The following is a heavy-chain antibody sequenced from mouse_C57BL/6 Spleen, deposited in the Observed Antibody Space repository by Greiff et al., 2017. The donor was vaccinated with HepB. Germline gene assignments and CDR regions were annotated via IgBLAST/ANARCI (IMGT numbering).Heavy chain of an antibody. V-gene: IGHV1-82*01. CDR3: ARRENWYFDV. J-gene: IGHJ1*03. CDR1: GYAFSSSW. CDR2: IYPGDGDT. Sequence: QVQLQQSGPELVKPGASVKISCKASGYAFSSSWMNWVKQRPGKGLEWIGRIYPGDGDTNYNGKFKGKATLTADKSSSTAYMQLSSLTSEDSAVYFCARRENWYFDVWGTGTTVTVSS.